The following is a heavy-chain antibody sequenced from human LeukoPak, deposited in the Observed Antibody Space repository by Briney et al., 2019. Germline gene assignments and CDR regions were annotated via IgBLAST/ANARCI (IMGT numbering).Heavy chain of an antibody. D-gene: IGHD2/OR15-2a*01. J-gene: IGHJ6*02. CDR2: INPSGGST. CDR3: ARELIDYYYYGMDV. CDR1: GYTFTSYY. V-gene: IGHV1-46*01. Sequence: GASVKVSCKASGYTFTSYYMHWVRQAPGQGLEWMGIINPSGGSTSYAQKFQGRVTMTRDTSISTAYMELSRLRSDDTAVYYCARELIDYYYYGMDVWGQGTTVTVSS.